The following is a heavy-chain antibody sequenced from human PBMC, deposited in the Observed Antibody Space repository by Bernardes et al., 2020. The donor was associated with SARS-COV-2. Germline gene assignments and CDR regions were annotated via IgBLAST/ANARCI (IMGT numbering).Heavy chain of an antibody. CDR3: ATERQSLTVFGVGHDAFDV. CDR2: VSWDGSTT. Sequence: GGSLRLSCAASGFTFEDYTMHWVRQVPGKGLEWVSVVSWDGSTTNYADSVKGRFIISRDSSRNTVHLQMDSLRKEDTALYYCATERQSLTVFGVGHDAFDVSSQQRTVTV. J-gene: IGHJ3*01. CDR1: GFTFEDYT. D-gene: IGHD3-3*01. V-gene: IGHV3-43*01.